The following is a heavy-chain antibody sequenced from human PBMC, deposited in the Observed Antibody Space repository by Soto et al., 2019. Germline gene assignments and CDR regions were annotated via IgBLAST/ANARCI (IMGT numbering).Heavy chain of an antibody. CDR3: AHRVLRTVFGLVTTTAIYFDF. Sequence: QITLNESGPTVVSPTETLTLTCRFSGFSLTTSGVGVCWIRQSPGKAPEWLALIYWDDDKRYSASLKRRLTITKDTSKNQVVLTVSDLDPTDTATYYCAHRVLRTVFGLVTTTAIYFDFWGQGTPVAVSS. CDR2: IYWDDDK. J-gene: IGHJ4*02. D-gene: IGHD3-3*01. V-gene: IGHV2-5*02. CDR1: GFSLTTSGVG.